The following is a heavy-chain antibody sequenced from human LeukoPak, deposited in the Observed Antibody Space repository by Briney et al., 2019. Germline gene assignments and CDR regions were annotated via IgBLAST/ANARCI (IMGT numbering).Heavy chain of an antibody. D-gene: IGHD3-3*01. Sequence: SETLSLTCAVYGGSSSGYYWSWIRQPPGKGLEWIGEINHSGSTNYNPSLKSRVTISVDTSKNQFSLKLSSVTAADTAVYYCARSSRTIFGVVIIPFDYWGQGTLVTVSS. CDR2: INHSGST. J-gene: IGHJ4*02. CDR1: GGSSSGYY. CDR3: ARSSRTIFGVVIIPFDY. V-gene: IGHV4-34*01.